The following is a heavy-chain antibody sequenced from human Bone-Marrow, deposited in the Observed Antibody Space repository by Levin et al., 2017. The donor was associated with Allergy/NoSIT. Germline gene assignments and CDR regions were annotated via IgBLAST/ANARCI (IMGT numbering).Heavy chain of an antibody. J-gene: IGHJ1*01. CDR2: IYYSGST. Sequence: SETLSLTCTVSGGSISSSSYYWGWIRQPPGKGLEWIGSIYYSGSTYYNPSLKSRVTISVDTSKNQFSLKLSSVTAADTAVYYCASYSGSYEAFQHWGQGTLVTVSS. CDR1: GGSISSSSYY. D-gene: IGHD1-26*01. CDR3: ASYSGSYEAFQH. V-gene: IGHV4-39*01.